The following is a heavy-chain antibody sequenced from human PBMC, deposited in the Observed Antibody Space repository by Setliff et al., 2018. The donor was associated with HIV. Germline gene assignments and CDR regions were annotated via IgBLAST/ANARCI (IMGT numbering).Heavy chain of an antibody. CDR2: IYSDGSST. J-gene: IGHJ3*02. CDR1: GFTFSTYA. V-gene: IGHV3-23*03. Sequence: GESLKISCVASGFTFSTYAMSWVRQVPGKGLEWVSVIYSDGSSTYYVDSVKGRFTISRDNARTSLYLEMSSLRAEDTAVYYCASQGQNTFNIWGQGTMVTVSS. CDR3: ASQGQNTFNI.